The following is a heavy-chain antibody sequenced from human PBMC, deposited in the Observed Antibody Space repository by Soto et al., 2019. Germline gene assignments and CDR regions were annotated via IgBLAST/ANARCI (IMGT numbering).Heavy chain of an antibody. J-gene: IGHJ4*02. CDR2: ISYDGSNK. CDR3: AKEVPPVVVVAATPSCFDY. Sequence: QVQLVESGGGVVQPGRSLRLSCAASGFTFSSYGMHWVRQAPGKGLEWVAVISYDGSNKYYADSVKGRFTISRDNSKNTLYMEMNSLRAEDTAVYYCAKEVPPVVVVAATPSCFDYWGQGTLVTVSS. D-gene: IGHD2-15*01. CDR1: GFTFSSYG. V-gene: IGHV3-30*18.